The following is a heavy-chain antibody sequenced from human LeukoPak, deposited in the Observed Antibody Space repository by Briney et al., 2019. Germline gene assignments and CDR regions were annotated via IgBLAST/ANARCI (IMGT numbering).Heavy chain of an antibody. D-gene: IGHD3-10*01. CDR2: INTNTGNP. Sequence: ASVKVSCKASGYTFTSYAMNWVRQAPGQGLEWMGWINTNTGNPTYAQGFTGRFVFSLDTSVSTAYLQISSLKAEDTAVYYCARNRYSVRGNSMKDNDYWGQGTLVTVSS. CDR3: ARNRYSVRGNSMKDNDY. J-gene: IGHJ4*02. CDR1: GYTFTSYA. V-gene: IGHV7-4-1*02.